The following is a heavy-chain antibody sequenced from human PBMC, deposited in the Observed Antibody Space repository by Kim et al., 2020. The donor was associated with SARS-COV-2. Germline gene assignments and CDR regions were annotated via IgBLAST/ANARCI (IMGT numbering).Heavy chain of an antibody. Sequence: GGSLRLSCAASGFTFSSYAMSWVRQAPGKGLEWVSAISGSGGSTYYADSVKGRFTISRDNSKNTLYLQMNSLRAEDTAVYYCWPSHPLGLGVEYSSIEPQPFDYWGRGTLVTVSS. CDR1: GFTFSSYA. CDR3: WPSHPLGLGVEYSSIEPQPFDY. D-gene: IGHD6-6*01. CDR2: ISGSGGST. J-gene: IGHJ4*02. V-gene: IGHV3-23*01.